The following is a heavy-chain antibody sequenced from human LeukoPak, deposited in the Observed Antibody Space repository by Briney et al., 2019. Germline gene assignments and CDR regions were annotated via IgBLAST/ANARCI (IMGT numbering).Heavy chain of an antibody. Sequence: GGSLRLSCAASGLTVSNNYMKWVRQAPGKGLEWVSLIYSGGSTNYADSVKGRFTISRDNPKNTGYLQMNNLSAEYTAVYYCARDRHCSGGSCSGLWGQGTLVTVSS. V-gene: IGHV3-53*01. CDR3: ARDRHCSGGSCSGL. CDR1: GLTVSNNY. J-gene: IGHJ4*02. CDR2: IYSGGST. D-gene: IGHD2-15*01.